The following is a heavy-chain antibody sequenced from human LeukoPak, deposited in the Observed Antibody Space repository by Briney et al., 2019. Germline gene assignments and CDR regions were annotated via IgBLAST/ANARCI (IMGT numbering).Heavy chain of an antibody. Sequence: GESLKFSCKGSGYSFTSYWIGWVRQMPGKGREWMAIIYPDDSDIKYSPSFQGQVTITAAKSISTAYLQWSSLKASDTAIYYCARSPRWTFFDYWGQGTLVTVSS. CDR1: GYSFTSYW. D-gene: IGHD1-1*01. CDR2: IYPDDSDI. V-gene: IGHV5-51*01. CDR3: ARSPRWTFFDY. J-gene: IGHJ4*02.